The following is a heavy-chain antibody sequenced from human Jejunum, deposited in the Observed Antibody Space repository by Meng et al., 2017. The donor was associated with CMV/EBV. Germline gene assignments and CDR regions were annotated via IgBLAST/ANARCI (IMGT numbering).Heavy chain of an antibody. CDR3: PPDIRWEALLNY. J-gene: IGHJ4*02. Sequence: GFTFSNTCMSWVRQAPGKGLEWVGRIKSNSDGGTIDYAAPVKGRFTISKDDSTLPLYLHLNSLHTPSPAVSYSPPDIRWEALLNYWGQGTRVTVSS. CDR2: IKSNSDGGTI. V-gene: IGHV3-15*01. D-gene: IGHD1-26*01. CDR1: GFTFSNTC.